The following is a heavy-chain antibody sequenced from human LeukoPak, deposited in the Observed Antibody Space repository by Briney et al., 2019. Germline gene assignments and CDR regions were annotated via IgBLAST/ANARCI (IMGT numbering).Heavy chain of an antibody. CDR3: ARCPYSSSWYVDY. CDR2: IYSSGST. CDR1: GGSISSSSYY. Sequence: PSETLSLTCTVSGGSISSSSYYWGWIRQPPGKGLEWIGSIYSSGSTYYNPSLKSRVTISVDTSKNQFSLKLSSVTAADTAVYYCARCPYSSSWYVDYWGQGTLVTVSS. D-gene: IGHD6-13*01. J-gene: IGHJ4*02. V-gene: IGHV4-39*07.